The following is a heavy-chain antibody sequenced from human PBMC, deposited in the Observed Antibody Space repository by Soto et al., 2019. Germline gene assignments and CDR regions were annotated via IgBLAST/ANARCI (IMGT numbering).Heavy chain of an antibody. CDR3: ARTDAYNSSFFAS. D-gene: IGHD6-6*01. Sequence: QVQLQEMGPGLVKPSQTLTITCTVSGGSVNSAYWSWIRQLPGKGLEWMGNIYHTGRTFYNPSVKSRVAISVDTSKPLFSLKMRSVTAADTAVYYCARTDAYNSSFFASWGQGTVVTVSS. V-gene: IGHV4-30-4*08. CDR2: IYHTGRT. J-gene: IGHJ4*02. CDR1: GGSVNSAY.